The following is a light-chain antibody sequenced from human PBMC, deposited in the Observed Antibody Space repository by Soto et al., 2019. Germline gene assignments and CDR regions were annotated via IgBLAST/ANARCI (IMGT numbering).Light chain of an antibody. CDR1: QSVSSY. CDR3: KQFNNWPHT. J-gene: IGKJ5*01. CDR2: DAS. V-gene: IGKV3-11*01. Sequence: EIVLTQSPATLSLSPGERATLSCRASQSVSSYLAWYQQKPGQAPRLLIYDASNRATGIPARFSGSGSGTDFTLTISNLQAEDFAVYYCKQFNNWPHTFGQGTRLEIK.